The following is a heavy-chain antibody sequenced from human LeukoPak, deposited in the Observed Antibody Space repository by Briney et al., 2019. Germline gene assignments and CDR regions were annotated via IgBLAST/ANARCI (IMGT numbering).Heavy chain of an antibody. CDR3: ARVGRDCSSINCYWEDWFDP. J-gene: IGHJ5*02. CDR2: ISGSTGNT. Sequence: ASVKVSCKASGYSFASYGITWVREAPGQGPEWMGWISGSTGNTHYAQNVQGRVTMATDTATSTAYMELRSLGSDDTAVYYCARVGRDCSSINCYWEDWFDPWGQGTLVIVSS. D-gene: IGHD2-2*01. CDR1: GYSFASYG. V-gene: IGHV1-18*04.